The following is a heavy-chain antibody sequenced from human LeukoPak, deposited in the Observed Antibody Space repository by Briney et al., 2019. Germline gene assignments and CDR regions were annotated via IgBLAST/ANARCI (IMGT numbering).Heavy chain of an antibody. V-gene: IGHV1-18*01. Sequence: GASVKVSCKSSGYTFTSYGIGWVRQAPGHGLEWMGWIRGDNVNTEYAQALQGRLTVTADTSTTTVYMELRSLRSDDTAVYYCARTRLGSHFRCDIWGQGTMVTVSS. CDR2: IRGDNVNT. CDR1: GYTFTSYG. J-gene: IGHJ3*02. D-gene: IGHD6-25*01. CDR3: ARTRLGSHFRCDI.